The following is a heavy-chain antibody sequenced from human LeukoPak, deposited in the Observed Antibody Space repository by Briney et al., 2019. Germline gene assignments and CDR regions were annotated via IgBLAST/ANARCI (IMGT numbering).Heavy chain of an antibody. J-gene: IGHJ4*02. CDR3: TRDGYYGSGSYYHDY. V-gene: IGHV3-48*04. CDR1: GFTFSTYS. D-gene: IGHD3-10*01. CDR2: ISSSSTI. Sequence: GGSLRLSCAASGFTFSTYSMNWVRQAPGKGLEWVSYISSSSTIYYADSVKGRFTISRDNAKNSLYLQMNSLRAEDTAVYYCTRDGYYGSGSYYHDYWGQGTLVTVSS.